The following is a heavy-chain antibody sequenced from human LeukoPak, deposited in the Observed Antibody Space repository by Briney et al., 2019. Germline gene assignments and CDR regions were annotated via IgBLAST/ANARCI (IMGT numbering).Heavy chain of an antibody. D-gene: IGHD3-10*02. CDR2: AGWAGGTT. J-gene: IGHJ4*02. V-gene: IGHV3-43*01. CDR3: AKELDTMFFDY. Sequence: PEGSLRLSCATSGFTFYRYTIHWVRQAPGKGLEWVSLAGWAGGTTYYSDSVRGRFTISRDSGKNSVYLQMNSLTTDDTAFYFCAKELDTMFFDYWGQGALVTVSS. CDR1: GFTFYRYT.